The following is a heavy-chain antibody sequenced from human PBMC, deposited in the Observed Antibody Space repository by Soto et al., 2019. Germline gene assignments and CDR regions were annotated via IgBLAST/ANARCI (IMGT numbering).Heavy chain of an antibody. CDR1: GASVSSAEHY. CDR3: ARLSGYDPAGAAYK. V-gene: IGHV4-30-4*01. Sequence: QVQLQESGAGLVKASQTLSLTCTLSGASVSSAEHYWSWIRQPPGKGLEWIGYTYYSGGSYYNASLQRRVRIAVDTSQNQFSLKLTSVTAADTAVYYCARLSGYDPAGAAYKWGPGILVSVSS. J-gene: IGHJ4*02. CDR2: TYYSGGS. D-gene: IGHD5-12*01.